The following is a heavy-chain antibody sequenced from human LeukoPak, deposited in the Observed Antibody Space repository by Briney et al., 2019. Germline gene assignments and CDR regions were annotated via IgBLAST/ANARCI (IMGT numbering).Heavy chain of an antibody. J-gene: IGHJ4*02. D-gene: IGHD3-22*01. CDR2: IRSKANSYAT. Sequence: PGGSLRLSCEASGFAFSSYWMHWVRQASGKGLEWVGRIRSKANSYATAYAASVKGRFTISRDDSKNTAYLQMNSLKTEDTAVYYCSSRPYDSSGYYWGQGTLVTVSS. CDR1: GFAFSSYW. CDR3: SSRPYDSSGYY. V-gene: IGHV3-73*01.